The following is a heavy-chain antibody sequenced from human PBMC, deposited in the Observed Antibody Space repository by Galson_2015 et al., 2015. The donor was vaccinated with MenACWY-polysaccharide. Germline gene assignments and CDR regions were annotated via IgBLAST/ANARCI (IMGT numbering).Heavy chain of an antibody. J-gene: IGHJ4*02. CDR1: GFTFSSYG. CDR3: ARANLYSSGWYELGY. Sequence: SLRLSCAASGFTFSSYGMHWVRQAPGKGLEWVAVIWYDGSNKHYADSVKGRFTISRDNSKNTLYLQMNSLRAEDTAVYYCARANLYSSGWYELGYWGQGTLVTVSS. D-gene: IGHD6-19*01. CDR2: IWYDGSNK. V-gene: IGHV3-33*01.